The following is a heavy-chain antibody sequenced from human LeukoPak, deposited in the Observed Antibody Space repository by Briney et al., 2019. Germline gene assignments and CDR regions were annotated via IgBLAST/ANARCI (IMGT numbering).Heavy chain of an antibody. V-gene: IGHV4-59*01. CDR2: IYYSGST. CDR3: ARVVGATIAG. J-gene: IGHJ4*02. Sequence: SETLSLTCTVSGGSISSYYWSWIRQPPGKGLEWIGYIYYSGSTNYNPSLQSRVTISVDTSKNQFSLKLSSVTAADTAVYYCARVVGATIAGWGQGTLVTVSS. D-gene: IGHD1-26*01. CDR1: GGSISSYY.